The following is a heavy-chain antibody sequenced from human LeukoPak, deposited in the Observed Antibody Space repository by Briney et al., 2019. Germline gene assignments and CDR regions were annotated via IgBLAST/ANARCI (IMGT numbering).Heavy chain of an antibody. CDR3: ARDKYSSSSYYFDY. Sequence: GGSLRLSCAASGFTFSSYSMNWVRQAPGKGLEWVAVIWYDGSNKCYADSVKGRFTISRDNSKNTLYLQMNSLRAEDTAVYYCARDKYSSSSYYFDYRGQGTLVTVSS. D-gene: IGHD6-6*01. J-gene: IGHJ4*02. V-gene: IGHV3-33*08. CDR2: IWYDGSNK. CDR1: GFTFSSYS.